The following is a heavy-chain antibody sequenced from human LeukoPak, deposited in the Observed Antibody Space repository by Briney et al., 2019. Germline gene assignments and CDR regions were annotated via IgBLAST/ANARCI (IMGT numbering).Heavy chain of an antibody. CDR3: ARVTTTGTYYYGMDV. CDR1: GFTFSSYA. Sequence: GGSLRLSCAASGFTFSSYAMSWVRQAPGKGLEWVSAISGSGGSTYYADSVKGRFTISRDNAKNALYLQMDSLRAEDTAVYYCARVTTTGTYYYGMDVWGQGTTVTVSS. V-gene: IGHV3-23*01. J-gene: IGHJ6*02. D-gene: IGHD1-1*01. CDR2: ISGSGGST.